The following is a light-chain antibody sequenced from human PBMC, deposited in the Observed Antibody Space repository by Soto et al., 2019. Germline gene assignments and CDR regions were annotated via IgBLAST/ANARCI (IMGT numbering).Light chain of an antibody. CDR2: GAS. CDR3: LQSYRTPLT. CDR1: QSISSW. J-gene: IGKJ4*01. V-gene: IGKV1-39*01. Sequence: DIQMTQSPSTLSASVGDRVTITCRASQSISSWLAWYQQKPGKAPNLLIFGASTLQSGVPSRFSGSGSGTDFTLTISSLQPEDFATYYCLQSYRTPLTFGGGTTGDIK.